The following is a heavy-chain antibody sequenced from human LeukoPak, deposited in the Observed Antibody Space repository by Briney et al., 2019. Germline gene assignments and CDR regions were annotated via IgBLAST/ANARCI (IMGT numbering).Heavy chain of an antibody. CDR3: ARGRTRRDSSGYYYPIDY. V-gene: IGHV1-8*03. CDR1: GYTFTSYD. CDR2: MNPNSGNT. D-gene: IGHD3-22*01. Sequence: ASVKVSCKASGYTFTSYDINWVRQATGQGLEWMGWMNPNSGNTGYAQKFQGRVTITRNTSISTAYMELSSLRSEDTAVYYCARGRTRRDSSGYYYPIDYWGQGTLVTVSS. J-gene: IGHJ4*02.